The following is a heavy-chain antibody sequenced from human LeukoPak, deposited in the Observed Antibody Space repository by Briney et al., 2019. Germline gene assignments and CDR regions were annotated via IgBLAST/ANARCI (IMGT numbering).Heavy chain of an antibody. V-gene: IGHV4-4*07. CDR2: IHISGST. Sequence: PSETLSLTCSVSGGSISSYYWSWIRQPAGKGLEWIGRIHISGSTNYSPSLKSRVTMSVDTSKNQFSLKLSSVTAADTAVYYCARVKDFWTHYFDYWGQGALVTVSS. CDR3: ARVKDFWTHYFDY. J-gene: IGHJ4*02. D-gene: IGHD3/OR15-3a*01. CDR1: GGSISSYY.